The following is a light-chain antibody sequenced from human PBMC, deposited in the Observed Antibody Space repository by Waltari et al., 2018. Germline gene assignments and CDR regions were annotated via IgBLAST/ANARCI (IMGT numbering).Light chain of an antibody. CDR2: VNSDGSH. CDR3: QTGGHGTWV. V-gene: IGLV4-69*01. Sequence: QLVLTQSPSASASLGASVKLTSTLSSGHSTNIIASLQQQPEKGPRYLMNVNSDGSHNKGVGIPDRFSGSSSGAERYLTISSLQSEDEADYYCQTGGHGTWVFGGGTRLTVL. J-gene: IGLJ3*02. CDR1: SGHSTNI.